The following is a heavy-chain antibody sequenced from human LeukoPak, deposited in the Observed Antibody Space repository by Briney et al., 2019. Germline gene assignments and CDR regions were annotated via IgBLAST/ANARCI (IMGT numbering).Heavy chain of an antibody. V-gene: IGHV3-9*03. Sequence: GGSLRLSCAASGFTFYNYAMHWVRQPPGKGLEWVSSIGWNSDSIGYADSVKGRFIISRDNAKNSLYLQMNSLRAEDMAFYYCAKDLMYSMSSGAFDIWGQGTMVTVSS. CDR3: AKDLMYSMSSGAFDI. CDR2: IGWNSDSI. D-gene: IGHD6-6*01. CDR1: GFTFYNYA. J-gene: IGHJ3*02.